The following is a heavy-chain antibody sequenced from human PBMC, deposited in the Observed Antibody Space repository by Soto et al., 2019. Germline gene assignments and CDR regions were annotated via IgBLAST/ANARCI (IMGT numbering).Heavy chain of an antibody. D-gene: IGHD5-12*01. CDR2: IFSSGST. Sequence: SETLSLTCTVSCGSINTFYWSWVRQPAGKGLEWIGRIFSSGSTSFNPSLESRVAMSVDTSKNHFSLNLSSVTAADMAVYYCAREGSYSAYNFAHGIQSWSFGFWGQGALVTVS. V-gene: IGHV4-4*07. CDR1: CGSINTFY. J-gene: IGHJ4*02. CDR3: AREGSYSAYNFAHGIQSWSFGF.